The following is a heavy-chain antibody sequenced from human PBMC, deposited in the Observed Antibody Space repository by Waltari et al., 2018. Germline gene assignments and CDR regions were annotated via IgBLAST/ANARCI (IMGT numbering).Heavy chain of an antibody. D-gene: IGHD5-18*01. V-gene: IGHV5-51*01. CDR1: GYSFTRYW. CDR3: ARQPLHSYGIRHFDY. CDR2: IFPGDSNT. Sequence: EVQLVQSGAEVKKHGESLQIYCEGSGYSFTRYWIGWVRQMPGKGLEWMGVIFPGDSNTKYSPSFRGQVTISADNSITTAYLQWSSLKASDTAIYFCARQPLHSYGIRHFDYWGQGTPVTVS. J-gene: IGHJ4*02.